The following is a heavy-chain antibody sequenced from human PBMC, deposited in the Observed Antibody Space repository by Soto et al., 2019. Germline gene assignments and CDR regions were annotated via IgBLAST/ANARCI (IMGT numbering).Heavy chain of an antibody. D-gene: IGHD5-18*01. CDR3: ATGYSHDAFDI. Sequence: GGSLRLSCAASGFTFSSYGMHWVRQAPGKGLEWVAVIWYDGSKKYYADSVKGRFTISRDNSKNTLYLQMNSLRAEDTAVYYCATGYSHDAFDIWGQGTMVTVSS. V-gene: IGHV3-33*01. CDR1: GFTFSSYG. J-gene: IGHJ3*02. CDR2: IWYDGSKK.